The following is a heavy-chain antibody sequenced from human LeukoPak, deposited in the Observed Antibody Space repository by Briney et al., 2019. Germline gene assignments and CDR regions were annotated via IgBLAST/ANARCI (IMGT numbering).Heavy chain of an antibody. CDR2: ISSSGGST. CDR3: ANWGDPYYYDSSGYLDY. V-gene: IGHV3-23*01. CDR1: GFTFSSYA. J-gene: IGHJ4*02. D-gene: IGHD3-22*01. Sequence: GGSLRLSCAASGFTFSSYAMSWVRQAPGKGLEWVSAISSSGGSTYYADSVKGRFTISRDNSKNTLYLQMNSLRAEDTAVYYCANWGDPYYYDSSGYLDYWGQGTLVTVSS.